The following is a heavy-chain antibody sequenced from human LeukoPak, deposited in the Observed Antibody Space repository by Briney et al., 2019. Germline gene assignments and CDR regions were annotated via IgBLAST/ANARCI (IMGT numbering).Heavy chain of an antibody. Sequence: SETLSLTCTVSGGSISSYYWSWIRQSPGKGLEWIGYIYYSGSTNYNPSLKSRVTISVDTSKNQFSLKLSSVTAADTAVYYCARSPTDYDSSSYYWGQGTLVTVSS. CDR2: IYYSGST. J-gene: IGHJ4*02. D-gene: IGHD3-22*01. CDR1: GGSISSYY. CDR3: ARSPTDYDSSSYY. V-gene: IGHV4-59*01.